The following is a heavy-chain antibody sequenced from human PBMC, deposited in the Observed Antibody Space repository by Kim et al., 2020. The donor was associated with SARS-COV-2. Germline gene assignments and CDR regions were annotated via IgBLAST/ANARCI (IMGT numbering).Heavy chain of an antibody. V-gene: IGHV3-9*01. CDR3: AYFLGGSRAYFFVMGDDYIETDY. D-gene: IGHD3-16*01. Sequence: GGSLRLSCEASEFTFADHAMHWVRQSPGKGLEWVSGISWNGNSIGYANSVKGRFTISRDNTKNYLYLQMTSLRPEDTALYYCAYFLGGSRAYFFVMGDDYIETDYWGQGTLVTVSS. CDR2: ISWNGNSI. CDR1: EFTFADHA. J-gene: IGHJ4*02.